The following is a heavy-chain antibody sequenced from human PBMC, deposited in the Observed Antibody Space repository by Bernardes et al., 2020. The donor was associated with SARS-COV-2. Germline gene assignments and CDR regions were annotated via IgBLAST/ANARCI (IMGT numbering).Heavy chain of an antibody. CDR1: GGSLSSYY. CDR3: ARNSHMNCSGGSCYYYYYGMDV. Sequence: SETLSLTCTVSGGSLSSYYWSWIRQPPGQGLEWIGYIYYSGSTNYNPSLKSRVTISVDTSKNQFSLKLSSVTAADTAVYYCARNSHMNCSGGSCYYYYYGMDVWGQGTTVTVSS. D-gene: IGHD2-15*01. V-gene: IGHV4-59*01. CDR2: IYYSGST. J-gene: IGHJ6*02.